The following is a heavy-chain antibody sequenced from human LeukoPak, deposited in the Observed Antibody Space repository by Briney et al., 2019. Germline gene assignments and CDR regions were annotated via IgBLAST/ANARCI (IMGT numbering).Heavy chain of an antibody. CDR2: IYYSGST. CDR3: ARVHIAVAGTNFDY. Sequence: SETLSLTCTVSGGSISSSSYYWGWLRQPPGKGLEWIGSIYYSGSTYYNPSLKSRVTISVDTSKNQFSLKLSSVTAADTAVYYCARVHIAVAGTNFDYWGQGTLVTVSS. D-gene: IGHD6-19*01. J-gene: IGHJ4*02. V-gene: IGHV4-39*07. CDR1: GGSISSSSYY.